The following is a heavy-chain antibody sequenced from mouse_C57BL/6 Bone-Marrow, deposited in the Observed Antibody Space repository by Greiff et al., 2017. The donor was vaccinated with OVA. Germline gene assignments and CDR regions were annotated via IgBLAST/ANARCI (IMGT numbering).Heavy chain of an antibody. CDR3: AIFYDYDVKFAY. CDR2: ISSGSSTI. CDR1: GFTFSDYG. V-gene: IGHV5-17*01. D-gene: IGHD2-4*01. J-gene: IGHJ3*01. Sequence: EVQGVESGGGLVKPGGSLELSCAASGFTFSDYGMHWVRQAPEKGLEWVAYISSGSSTIYSADTVKGRFTISRDNAKNTLFLQMTSLRSEDTAMYYCAIFYDYDVKFAYWGQGTLVTVSA.